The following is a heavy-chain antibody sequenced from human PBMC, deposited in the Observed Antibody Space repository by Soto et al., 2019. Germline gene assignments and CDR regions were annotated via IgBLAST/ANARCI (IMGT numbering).Heavy chain of an antibody. Sequence: SETLSLTCTVSGGSISSGGYYWSWIRQHPGKGLEWIGYIYYSGSTYYNPSLKSRVTISVDTSKNQFSLKLSSVTAADTAVYYCARAPSDWIYVLGVTPPGAYYMDVWGEGTTVTVSS. D-gene: IGHD1-7*01. CDR1: GGSISSGGYY. CDR2: IYYSGST. CDR3: ARAPSDWIYVLGVTPPGAYYMDV. V-gene: IGHV4-31*03. J-gene: IGHJ6*03.